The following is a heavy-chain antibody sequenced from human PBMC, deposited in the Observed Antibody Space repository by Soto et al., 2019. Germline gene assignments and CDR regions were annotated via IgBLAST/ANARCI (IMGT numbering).Heavy chain of an antibody. J-gene: IGHJ4*02. CDR3: ARAGGYYDSSGYYYSEYYFDY. V-gene: IGHV3-33*01. CDR1: GFTFSSYG. Sequence: QVQLVESGGGVVQPGRSLRLSCAASGFTFSSYGMHWVRQAPGKGLEWVAVIWYDGSNKYYADSVKGRFTISRDNSKHPLYLQMNSLRAEDTAVYYCARAGGYYDSSGYYYSEYYFDYWGQGTLVTVSS. D-gene: IGHD3-22*01. CDR2: IWYDGSNK.